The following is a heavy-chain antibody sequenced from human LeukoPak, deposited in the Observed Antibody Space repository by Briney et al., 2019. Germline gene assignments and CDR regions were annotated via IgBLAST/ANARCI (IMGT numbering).Heavy chain of an antibody. Sequence: PGGSLRLSCAASGFTVSSNYMSWVRQAPGKGLEWVSVIYSGGSTYYADSVKGRFTISRDNSKNTLYLQMNSLRAEDTAVYYCARGEYCSGGSCLPRRYLAAFDIWGQGTMVTVSS. CDR3: ARGEYCSGGSCLPRRYLAAFDI. V-gene: IGHV3-53*01. CDR2: IYSGGST. D-gene: IGHD2-15*01. CDR1: GFTVSSNY. J-gene: IGHJ3*02.